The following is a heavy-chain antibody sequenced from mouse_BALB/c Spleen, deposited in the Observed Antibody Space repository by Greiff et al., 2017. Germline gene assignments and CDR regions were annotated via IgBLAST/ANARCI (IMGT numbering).Heavy chain of an antibody. D-gene: IGHD4-1*01. CDR2: IYPSDSYT. CDR3: TSPSNPRTGFAY. J-gene: IGHJ3*01. Sequence: QVQLQQPGAELVRPGASVKLSCKASGYTFTSYWINWVKQRPGQGLEWIGNIYPSDSYTNYNQKFKDKATLTVDKSSSTAYMQLSSPTSEDSAVYYCTSPSNPRTGFAYWGQGTLVTVSA. CDR1: GYTFTSYW. V-gene: IGHV1-69*02.